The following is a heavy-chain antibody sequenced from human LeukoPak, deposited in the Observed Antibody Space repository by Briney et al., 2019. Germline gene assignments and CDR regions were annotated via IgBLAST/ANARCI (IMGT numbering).Heavy chain of an antibody. V-gene: IGHV4-34*01. CDR1: GGSFSGYY. CDR3: ARGGLRYFDWLLQEFDY. J-gene: IGHJ4*02. CDR2: INHSGSI. D-gene: IGHD3-9*01. Sequence: SETLSLTCAVYGGSFSGYYWSWIRQPPGKGLEWIGEINHSGSINYNPSLKSRVTISVDTSKNQFSLKPSSVTAADTAVYYCARGGLRYFDWLLQEFDYWGQGTLVTVSS.